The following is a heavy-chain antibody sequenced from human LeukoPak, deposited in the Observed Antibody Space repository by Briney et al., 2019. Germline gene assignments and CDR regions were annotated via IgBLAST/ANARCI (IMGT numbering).Heavy chain of an antibody. V-gene: IGHV3-21*01. CDR2: ISSSSRYI. CDR3: ARDVHYDSSGYYFRNDAFDI. CDR1: GFTFSSYS. Sequence: GGSLRLSCAASGFTFSSYSMNWVRQAPGKGLEWVSSISSSSRYISYGDSVKGRFTISRDNAKNSLCLQMNSLRAEDTAVYYCARDVHYDSSGYYFRNDAFDIWGQGTMVTVSS. D-gene: IGHD3-22*01. J-gene: IGHJ3*02.